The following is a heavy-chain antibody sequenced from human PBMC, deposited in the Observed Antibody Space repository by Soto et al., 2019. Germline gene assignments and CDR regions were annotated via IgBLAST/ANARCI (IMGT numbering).Heavy chain of an antibody. CDR1: GFTFSSYA. Sequence: PGGSLRLSCAASGFTFSSYAMHWVRQAPGKGLEWVAVISYDGSNKYYADSVKGRFTISRDNSKNTLYLQMNSLRAEDTAVYYCARPRGIAARPDPYDAFDIWGQGTMVTVSS. D-gene: IGHD6-6*01. V-gene: IGHV3-30-3*01. CDR2: ISYDGSNK. J-gene: IGHJ3*02. CDR3: ARPRGIAARPDPYDAFDI.